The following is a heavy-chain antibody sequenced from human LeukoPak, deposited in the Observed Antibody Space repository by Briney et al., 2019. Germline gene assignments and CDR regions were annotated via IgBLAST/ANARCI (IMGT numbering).Heavy chain of an antibody. CDR2: IKQDGSEK. CDR3: AKDLLINYYDSSGYYAH. D-gene: IGHD3-22*01. J-gene: IGHJ4*02. CDR1: GFTFSNYA. Sequence: GGSLRLSCAASGFTFSNYAMSWVRQAPGKGLEWVANIKQDGSEKYYVDSVKGRFTISRDNAKNSLYLQMNSLRAEDTAVYYCAKDLLINYYDSSGYYAHWGQGTLVTVSS. V-gene: IGHV3-7*03.